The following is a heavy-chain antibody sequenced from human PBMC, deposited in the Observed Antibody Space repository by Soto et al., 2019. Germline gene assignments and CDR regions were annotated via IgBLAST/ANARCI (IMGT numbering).Heavy chain of an antibody. V-gene: IGHV4-31*03. CDR1: GGSISSSSYY. CDR3: ARGSSSWSLEFDY. CDR2: IYYSGST. J-gene: IGHJ4*02. D-gene: IGHD6-13*01. Sequence: SETLSLTCTVSGGSISSSSYYWGWIRQHPGKGLEWIGYIYYSGSTYYNPSLKSRVTISVDTSKNQFSLKLSSVTAADTAVYYCARGSSSWSLEFDYWGQGTLVTVSS.